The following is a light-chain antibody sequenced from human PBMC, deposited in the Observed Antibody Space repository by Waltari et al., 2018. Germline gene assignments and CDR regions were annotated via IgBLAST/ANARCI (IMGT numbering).Light chain of an antibody. Sequence: DIVLTPSPGTLSLSPGEGATLSCRASQSVGRSLVWYQQRPGRAPRLLIYGASSRATGIPDRFTGSGSGTDFSLTISRLEPEDFAVYYCQMYVRLPVTFGQGTKVEI. CDR2: GAS. J-gene: IGKJ1*01. CDR1: QSVGRS. CDR3: QMYVRLPVT. V-gene: IGKV3-20*01.